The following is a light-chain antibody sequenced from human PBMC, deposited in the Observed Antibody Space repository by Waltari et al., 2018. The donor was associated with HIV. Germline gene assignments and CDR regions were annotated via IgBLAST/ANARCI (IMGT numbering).Light chain of an antibody. Sequence: DIVMTQSPLTLSVRPGEPASISCRTSQSLLKSTDFNYLDWYLQKPGQPPQLLIYWGSSRASGVPDRFSGSGSGTEFTLKISRVEPEDVALYFCMQAHEIPSTFGQGTRLEIK. CDR3: MQAHEIPST. J-gene: IGKJ5*01. CDR2: WGS. CDR1: QSLLKSTDFNY. V-gene: IGKV2-28*01.